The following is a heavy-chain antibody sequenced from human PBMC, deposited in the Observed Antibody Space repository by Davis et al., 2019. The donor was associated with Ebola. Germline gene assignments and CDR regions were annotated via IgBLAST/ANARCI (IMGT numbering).Heavy chain of an antibody. CDR1: GFTFDDHA. CDR2: ISWNSNTI. D-gene: IGHD3-16*01. J-gene: IGHJ4*02. CDR3: ASGLWASDFDF. V-gene: IGHV3-9*01. Sequence: PGGSLRLSCAASGFTFDDHAMHWVRQAPGKGLEWVAGISWNSNTINYGDSVKGRFTISRDNAKNSLYLQMNTLRAEDTAVYYCASGLWASDFDFWGQGTLVTVSS.